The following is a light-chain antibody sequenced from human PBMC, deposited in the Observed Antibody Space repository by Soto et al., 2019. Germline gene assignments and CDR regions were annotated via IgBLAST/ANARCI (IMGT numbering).Light chain of an antibody. CDR2: SNN. CDR3: AAWDDSLNGLL. V-gene: IGLV1-44*01. J-gene: IGLJ2*01. Sequence: QSVLTQPPSASGTPGQRVTISCSGSSSNIGSNTVNWYQQLPGTAPKLLIYSNNQRPSGVPDRFSGSKSGTSASLAISGLQSEDGADYYCAAWDDSLNGLLFGGGTKLTVL. CDR1: SSNIGSNT.